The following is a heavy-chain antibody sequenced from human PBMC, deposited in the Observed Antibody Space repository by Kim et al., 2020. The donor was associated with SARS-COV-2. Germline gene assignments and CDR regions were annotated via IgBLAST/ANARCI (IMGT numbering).Heavy chain of an antibody. J-gene: IGHJ4*02. CDR2: IGGNGFST. CDR1: GFPFSTYA. V-gene: IGHV3-23*01. D-gene: IGHD2-21*01. Sequence: GGSLRLSCAAAGFPFSTYAMAWVRQAPGKGPEWVSSIGGNGFSTYYADSVKVRFTISRDNSKNSLFLQMNSLRADDTALYYCSKVRGGIAMANFDDWGQGTLVTVSS. CDR3: SKVRGGIAMANFDD.